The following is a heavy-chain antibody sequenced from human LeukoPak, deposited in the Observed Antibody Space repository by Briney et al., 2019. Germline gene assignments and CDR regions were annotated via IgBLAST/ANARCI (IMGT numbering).Heavy chain of an antibody. CDR3: ARDMLLEDAFDI. CDR2: INWNGGST. J-gene: IGHJ3*02. Sequence: PGGSLRLSCEVSGFTFDDHAINWVRQAPGKGLEWVANINWNGGSTGYGDSVKGRFTISRDNTKNSVFLQMHSLRGDDTALYYCARDMLLEDAFDIWGQGKMVIVSS. CDR1: GFTFDDHA. V-gene: IGHV3-20*04. D-gene: IGHD3-10*02.